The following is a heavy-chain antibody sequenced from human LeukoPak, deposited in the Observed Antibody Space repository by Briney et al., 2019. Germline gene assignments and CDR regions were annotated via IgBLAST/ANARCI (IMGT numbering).Heavy chain of an antibody. CDR1: GFTFSDYT. CDR2: ISSGGTYK. J-gene: IGHJ4*02. Sequence: GGSMRLSCAASGFTFSDYTMNWVRQAPGKGLEWVSSISSGGTYKYYADSVKGRFTISRDNSKNTLYLQMNSLRAEDTAVYYCARDRRDGYNPHDYWGQGTLVTVSS. V-gene: IGHV3-21*01. CDR3: ARDRRDGYNPHDY. D-gene: IGHD5-24*01.